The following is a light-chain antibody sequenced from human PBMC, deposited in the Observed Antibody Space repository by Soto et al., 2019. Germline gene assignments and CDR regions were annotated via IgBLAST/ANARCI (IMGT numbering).Light chain of an antibody. CDR1: NSDVGGYNY. CDR3: CSYAGSPYV. CDR2: DVS. Sequence: QSVLTQPRSVSGSPGQSVAISCTGSNSDVGGYNYVSWYQQHPGKAPKVMIYDVSKRPSGVPDRFSGSKSGNTASLTISGLQAEDEADYYCCSYAGSPYVFGTGTKV. V-gene: IGLV2-11*01. J-gene: IGLJ1*01.